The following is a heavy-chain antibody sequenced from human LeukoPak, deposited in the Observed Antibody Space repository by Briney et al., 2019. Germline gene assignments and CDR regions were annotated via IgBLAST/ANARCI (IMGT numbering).Heavy chain of an antibody. V-gene: IGHV1-69*02. CDR2: IILSLDVA. J-gene: IGHJ4*02. CDR1: GDTFIPYT. Sequence: LGASVKVSCKASGDTFIPYTFSWVRQAPGQGLEWIGRIILSLDVANYAHKFQGRVTLSVDRDTATTYMEVTSLRSEDTAIYYCARGHCSPGTCLGGHWGQGTLVTVSS. D-gene: IGHD2-15*01. CDR3: ARGHCSPGTCLGGH.